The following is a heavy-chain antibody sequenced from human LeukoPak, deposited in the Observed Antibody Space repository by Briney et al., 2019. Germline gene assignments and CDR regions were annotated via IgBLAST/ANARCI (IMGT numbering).Heavy chain of an antibody. V-gene: IGHV1-2*02. CDR2: INPNSGGT. CDR3: ARDLRTAKYQLLSALGT. D-gene: IGHD2-2*01. Sequence: VASVKVSCKASGYSFTGYYMHWVRQAPGQGLEWMGWINPNSGGTNYAQKFQGRVTMTRDTSISTAYMELSRLRSDDTAVYYCARDLRTAKYQLLSALGTWGQGTLVTVSS. CDR1: GYSFTGYY. J-gene: IGHJ5*02.